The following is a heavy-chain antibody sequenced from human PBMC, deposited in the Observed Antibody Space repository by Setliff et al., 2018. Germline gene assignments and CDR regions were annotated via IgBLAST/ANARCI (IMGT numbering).Heavy chain of an antibody. Sequence: PSETLSLTCTVSGGSINNYYWSWIRQSPGKGLEWIGYIQTGGSTNYNPSLKSRVNISVDTSKKQFSLKLSSVTAADTAVYFCARSLSSGSYWNPRPFYSDSWGQGTLVTVSS. V-gene: IGHV4-4*08. J-gene: IGHJ4*02. CDR1: GGSINNYY. CDR2: IQTGGST. D-gene: IGHD3-10*01. CDR3: ARSLSSGSYWNPRPFYSDS.